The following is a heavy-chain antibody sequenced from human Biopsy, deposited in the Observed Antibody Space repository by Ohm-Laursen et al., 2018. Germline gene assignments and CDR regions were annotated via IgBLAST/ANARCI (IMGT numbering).Heavy chain of an antibody. Sequence: TLSLTCIVSGDSVTKYHWSWIRQPAGKGLEWIGRIYPGGSTNYNPSLKSRVTMSVDTSKKQLSLRLRSVTAADTAMYYCASVVLGPTNDAFDLWGQGTMVVVSS. CDR2: IYPGGST. J-gene: IGHJ3*01. CDR1: GDSVTKYH. V-gene: IGHV4-4*07. D-gene: IGHD3-22*01. CDR3: ASVVLGPTNDAFDL.